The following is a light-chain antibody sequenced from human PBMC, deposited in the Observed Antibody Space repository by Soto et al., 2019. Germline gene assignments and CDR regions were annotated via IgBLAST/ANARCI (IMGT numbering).Light chain of an antibody. Sequence: DIQMTQSPSSLSASVGDRVTITCRASQSISSYLNWYQQKPGKAPKLLIYAASSLQSGVPSRFSGSGSGTDFTLTISSLQSEDFAVYYCRQYNNWPLTFGGGTKVEIK. J-gene: IGKJ4*01. CDR1: QSISSY. V-gene: IGKV1-39*01. CDR2: AAS. CDR3: RQYNNWPLT.